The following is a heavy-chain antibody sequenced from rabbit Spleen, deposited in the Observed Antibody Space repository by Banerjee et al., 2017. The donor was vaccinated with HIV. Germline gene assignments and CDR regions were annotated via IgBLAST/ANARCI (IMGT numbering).Heavy chain of an antibody. J-gene: IGHJ4*01. D-gene: IGHD6-1*01. CDR1: GFTLSSYY. CDR3: ARGINNNGDGYDL. Sequence: QEQLEESGGGLVQPEGSLTLTCTASGFTLSSYYMCWVRQAPGKGLEWIACIWGGSSGKTYYASWAKGRFTISKISSTAVTLQMTSLTAADTATYFCARGINNNGDGYDLWGPGTLVTVS. CDR2: IWGGSSGKT. V-gene: IGHV1S45*01.